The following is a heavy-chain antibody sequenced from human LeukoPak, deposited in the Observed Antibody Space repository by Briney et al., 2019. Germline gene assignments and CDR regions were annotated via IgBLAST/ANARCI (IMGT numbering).Heavy chain of an antibody. J-gene: IGHJ4*02. V-gene: IGHV3-7*03. CDR2: IKDDGSEI. CDR1: GFTFSSYW. CDR3: AKDRSCTNNICHGDFDY. Sequence: AGGSLRLSCVGSGFTFSSYWMSWVRQAPGKGLEWVANIKDDGSEIYSVDSVKGRFTISRDNAKNTLYLQMNSLRAEDTAVYYCAKDRSCTNNICHGDFDYWGQGTLVTVSS. D-gene: IGHD2-8*01.